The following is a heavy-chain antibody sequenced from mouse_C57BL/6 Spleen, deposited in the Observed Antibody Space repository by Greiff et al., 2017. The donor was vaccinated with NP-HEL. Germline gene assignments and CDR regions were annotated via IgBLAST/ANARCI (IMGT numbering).Heavy chain of an antibody. V-gene: IGHV3-6*01. D-gene: IGHD1-1*01. CDR2: ISYDGSN. Sequence: VQLKESGPGLVKPSQSLSLTCSVTGYSITSGYYWNWIRQFPGNKLEWMGYISYDGSNNYNPSLKNRISITRDTSKNQFFLKLNSVTTEDTATYYCAREEHYYGSFDYWGQGTTLTVSS. J-gene: IGHJ2*01. CDR1: GYSITSGYY. CDR3: AREEHYYGSFDY.